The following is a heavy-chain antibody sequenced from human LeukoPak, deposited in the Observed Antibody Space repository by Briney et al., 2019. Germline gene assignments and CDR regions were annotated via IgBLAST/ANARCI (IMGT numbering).Heavy chain of an antibody. V-gene: IGHV4-59*01. CDR2: IYYSGST. CDR1: GGSISSYY. CDR3: ARGRLYYDSSGYPHFDY. Sequence: PSETLFLTCTVSGGSISSYYWSWIRQPPGKGLEWIGYIYYSGSTNYNPSLKSRVTISVDTSKNQFSLKLSSVTAADTAVYYCARGRLYYDSSGYPHFDYWGQGTLVTVSS. J-gene: IGHJ4*02. D-gene: IGHD3-22*01.